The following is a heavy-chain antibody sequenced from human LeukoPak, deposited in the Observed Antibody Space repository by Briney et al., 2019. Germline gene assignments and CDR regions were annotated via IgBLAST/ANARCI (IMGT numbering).Heavy chain of an antibody. Sequence: PSETLSLTCTVSGGSISSSSYYWGWIRQPPGKGLEWIGYVYYNKRTNSNPSLKSRVTLSVDTSKNEFSLKLTSMTAADTAVYFCARSPQYFDSLLDGDSRYYFDYWGQGTLVTVSS. CDR2: VYYNKRT. CDR1: GGSISSSSYY. D-gene: IGHD3-9*01. J-gene: IGHJ4*02. V-gene: IGHV4-61*05. CDR3: ARSPQYFDSLLDGDSRYYFDY.